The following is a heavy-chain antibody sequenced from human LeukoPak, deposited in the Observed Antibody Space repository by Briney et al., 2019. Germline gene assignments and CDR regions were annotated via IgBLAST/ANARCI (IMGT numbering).Heavy chain of an antibody. CDR2: IYYNGKT. D-gene: IGHD2-2*01. CDR1: GGSMNTTLYY. J-gene: IGHJ5*02. CDR3: ARDSGTGVPSAGIALGWFDP. V-gene: IGHV4-39*02. Sequence: SETLSLNCSVSGGSMNTTLYYWAWVRQPPGKGLEWIGSIYYNGKTYYNPSLKSRLTISVDMSKSRFSLELTSVTAADTAFYYCARDSGTGVPSAGIALGWFDPWGQGILVTVSS.